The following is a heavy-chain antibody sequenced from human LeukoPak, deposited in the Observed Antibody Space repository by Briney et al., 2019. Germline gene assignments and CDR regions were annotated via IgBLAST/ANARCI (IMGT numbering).Heavy chain of an antibody. CDR3: ARARNTGYYGSGSYPAYYYYYMDV. J-gene: IGHJ6*03. Sequence: SQTLSLTCTVSGGSISSGGYYWSWIRQHPGEGLEWIGYIYYSGSTYYNPSLKSRVTISVDTSKNQFSLKLSSVTAADTAVYYCARARNTGYYGSGSYPAYYYYYMDVWGKGTTVTVSS. CDR2: IYYSGST. CDR1: GGSISSGGYY. V-gene: IGHV4-31*03. D-gene: IGHD3-10*01.